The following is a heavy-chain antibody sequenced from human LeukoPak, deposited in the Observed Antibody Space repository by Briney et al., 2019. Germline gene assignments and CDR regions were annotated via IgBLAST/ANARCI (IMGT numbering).Heavy chain of an antibody. CDR1: GGSISSFY. D-gene: IGHD6-19*01. CDR3: ATGDETSGWYSY. J-gene: IGHJ4*02. CDR2: IYYTGST. V-gene: IGHV4-59*08. Sequence: SETLSLTCTVSGGSISSFYWSWIRQPPGKTLEWIGYIYYTGSTNYNPSLNSRFTISIDTSKHQFSLKLNSVTAADTAVYYCATGDETSGWYSYWGRGTLVTVSS.